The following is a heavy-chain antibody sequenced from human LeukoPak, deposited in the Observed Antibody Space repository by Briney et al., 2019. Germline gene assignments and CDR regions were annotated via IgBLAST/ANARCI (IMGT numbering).Heavy chain of an antibody. J-gene: IGHJ4*02. Sequence: PSETLSLTCTVSGGSISSGGYYWSWIRQPPGKGLEWIGYIYHSGSTYYNPSLKSRVTISVDTSKNQFSLKLSSVTAADTAVYYCARDSTAAANYWGQGTLVTVSS. CDR2: IYHSGST. V-gene: IGHV4-30-2*01. D-gene: IGHD6-13*01. CDR3: ARDSTAAANY. CDR1: GGSISSGGYY.